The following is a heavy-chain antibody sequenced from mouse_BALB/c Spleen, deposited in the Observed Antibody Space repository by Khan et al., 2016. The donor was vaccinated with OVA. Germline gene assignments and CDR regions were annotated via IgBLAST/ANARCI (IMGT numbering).Heavy chain of an antibody. D-gene: IGHD2-12*01. CDR2: IYHGSGST. Sequence: LQQSGSELVRPGASVKLSCKASGYTFTSYWMHWVKQRPGQGLEWIGDIYHGSGSTNYDEKFKSKATLTVDTSSSTAYMQLSSLTSEDSAVYYCTRWSYWFAYWGQGTLVTVSA. J-gene: IGHJ3*01. V-gene: IGHV1S22*01. CDR3: TRWSYWFAY. CDR1: GYTFTSYW.